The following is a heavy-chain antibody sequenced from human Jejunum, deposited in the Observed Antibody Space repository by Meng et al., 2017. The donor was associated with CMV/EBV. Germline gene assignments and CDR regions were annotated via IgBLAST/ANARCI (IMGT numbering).Heavy chain of an antibody. CDR1: GFTFSRNA. D-gene: IGHD3-3*01. Sequence: CAASGFTFSRNAMHWFRQAPGKGLELVAAISKDGNNKYYTDSVKGRFTISRDNSENTLYLQINSLGAEDTAVYFCTKDGGNSDLDPWGQGTLVTVSS. V-gene: IGHV3-30*04. CDR3: TKDGGNSDLDP. J-gene: IGHJ5*02. CDR2: ISKDGNNK.